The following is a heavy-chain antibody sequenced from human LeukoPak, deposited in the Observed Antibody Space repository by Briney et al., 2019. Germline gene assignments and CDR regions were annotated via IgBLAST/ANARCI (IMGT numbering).Heavy chain of an antibody. CDR3: ARALPRSKAARYYYYYYMDV. Sequence: GGSLRLSCAASGFAFSSYSMNWVRQAPGKGLEWVSSISSSSSYIYYADSEKGRFTISRDNAKNSLYLQMNSLRAEDTAVYYCARALPRSKAARYYYYYYMDVWGKGTTVTVSS. D-gene: IGHD6-6*01. CDR2: ISSSSSYI. J-gene: IGHJ6*03. CDR1: GFAFSSYS. V-gene: IGHV3-21*01.